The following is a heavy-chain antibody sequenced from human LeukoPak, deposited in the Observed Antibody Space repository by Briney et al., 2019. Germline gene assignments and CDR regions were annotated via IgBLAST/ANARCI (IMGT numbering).Heavy chain of an antibody. CDR1: GFTFSNAW. V-gene: IGHV3-15*01. CDR2: IKSKTDGGTT. Sequence: GGSLTLSCVASGFTFSNAWMSWVRQAPGKGLEWVGRIKSKTDGGTTDYAAPVKGRFTISRDDSKNTLYLQMNSLKTEDTAVYYCTTAISCGSSSCLHFDYWGQGTLVPVSS. J-gene: IGHJ4*02. CDR3: TTAISCGSSSCLHFDY. D-gene: IGHD2-2*01.